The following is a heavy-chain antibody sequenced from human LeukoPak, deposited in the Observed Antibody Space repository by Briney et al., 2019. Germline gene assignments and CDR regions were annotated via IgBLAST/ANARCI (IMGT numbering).Heavy chain of an antibody. J-gene: IGHJ3*02. CDR1: GFTVSSNY. Sequence: GGSLRLSCAASGFTVSSNYMSWVRQAPGKGLEWVSVIYSGGSTYYADFVKARFTISRDNSKNTLYLQMNSLRAEDTAVYYCARVRGYDFWSGYFDAFDIWGQGTMVTVSS. CDR3: ARVRGYDFWSGYFDAFDI. D-gene: IGHD3-3*01. V-gene: IGHV3-66*01. CDR2: IYSGGST.